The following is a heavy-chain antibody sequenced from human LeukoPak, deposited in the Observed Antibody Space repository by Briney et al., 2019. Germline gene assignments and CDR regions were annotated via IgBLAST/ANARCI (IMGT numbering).Heavy chain of an antibody. D-gene: IGHD6-13*01. CDR1: GYTFTSYA. CDR3: ARVVRQQLVLGAFDI. CDR2: INAGNGNT. Sequence: ASVKVSCKASGYTFTSYAMHWVRQAPGQRLEWMGWINAGNGNTKYSQKFQGRVTITRDTSASTAYMELSSLRSEDTAVYYCARVVRQQLVLGAFDIWGQGTMVTVSS. V-gene: IGHV1-3*01. J-gene: IGHJ3*02.